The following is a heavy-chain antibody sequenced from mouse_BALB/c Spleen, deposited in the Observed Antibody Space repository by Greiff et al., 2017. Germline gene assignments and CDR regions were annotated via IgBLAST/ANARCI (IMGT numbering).Heavy chain of an antibody. D-gene: IGHD1-1*01. V-gene: IGHV1-7*01. Sequence: VQLQQSGAELAKPGASVKMSCKASGYTFTSYWMHWVNQRPGQGLEWIGYINPSTGYTEYNQKFKDKATLTADKSSSTAYMQLSSLTSEDSAVYSCARSPPNSTVVAPPGYWGQGTSVTVSS. CDR3: ARSPPNSTVVAPPGY. CDR1: GYTFTSYW. J-gene: IGHJ4*01. CDR2: INPSTGYT.